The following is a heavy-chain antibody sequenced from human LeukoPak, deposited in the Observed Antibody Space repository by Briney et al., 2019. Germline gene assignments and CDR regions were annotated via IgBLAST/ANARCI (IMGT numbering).Heavy chain of an antibody. CDR3: ARMNGYTESGY. V-gene: IGHV4-39*02. Sequence: PSETLSLTCTVSGGSISSRNYYWGWIRQPPGKGLEWIGSFYYSGSTYYNPSLKSRVTISADTSKNHFSLKLTSVTAADTAVYYCARMNGYTESGYWGQGTLVTVSS. J-gene: IGHJ4*02. CDR2: FYYSGST. D-gene: IGHD5-24*01. CDR1: GGSISSRNYY.